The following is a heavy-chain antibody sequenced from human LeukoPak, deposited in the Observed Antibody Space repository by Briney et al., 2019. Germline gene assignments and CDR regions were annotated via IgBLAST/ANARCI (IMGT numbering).Heavy chain of an antibody. CDR2: IKTKTDGGTT. Sequence: PGGSLRLSCAASGFTFTYAWMSWVRQAPGKGLEWVGRIKTKTDGGTTDYAAPVKGRFTISRDDLKNTVYLQMNSLRAEDTAVYYCASGGKYSYGSFDYWGQGSLVTVSS. J-gene: IGHJ4*02. CDR1: GFTFTYAW. CDR3: ASGGKYSYGSFDY. V-gene: IGHV3-15*05. D-gene: IGHD5-18*01.